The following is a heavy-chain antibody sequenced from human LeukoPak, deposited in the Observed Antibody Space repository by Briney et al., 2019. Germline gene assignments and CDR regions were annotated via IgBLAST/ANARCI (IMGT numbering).Heavy chain of an antibody. V-gene: IGHV1-2*02. Sequence: GASVKVSCKASGYTFTGYYMHWVRQAPGQGLEWMGWINPNSGGTNYAQKFQGRVTMTRDTSISTAYMELSRLGSDDTDVYFCASTLYRPTGFGYWGQGTLVSVSS. CDR1: GYTFTGYY. CDR3: ASTLYRPTGFGY. D-gene: IGHD2-2*02. J-gene: IGHJ4*02. CDR2: INPNSGGT.